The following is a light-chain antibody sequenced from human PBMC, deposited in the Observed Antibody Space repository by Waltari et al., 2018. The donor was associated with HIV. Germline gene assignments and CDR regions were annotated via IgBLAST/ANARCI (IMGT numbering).Light chain of an antibody. CDR1: SSDVGGYNY. CDR2: DVS. Sequence: QSALTQPRSVSGSPGQSVTISCTGTSSDVGGYNYVSWYQQHPGKAPKLMIYDVSERPSGVPERFSGSKSGNTASLTISGLQAEDEADYYCCSYAGSYTLVFGGGTNLTVL. CDR3: CSYAGSYTLV. J-gene: IGLJ2*01. V-gene: IGLV2-11*01.